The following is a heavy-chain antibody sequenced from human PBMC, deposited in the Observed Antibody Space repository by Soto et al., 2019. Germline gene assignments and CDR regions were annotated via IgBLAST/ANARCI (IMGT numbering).Heavy chain of an antibody. Sequence: GGSLRLSCAASGFTVSSKYMSWVRQAPGKGLEWVSLIQSGGPTYYADSEKGRFTISRDTSENTLHLQMDSLRAEDTADYYCARDDVLCDGGRCYGVPLDVGGKGTTVTVSS. V-gene: IGHV3-66*01. J-gene: IGHJ6*04. D-gene: IGHD2-21*01. CDR3: ARDDVLCDGGRCYGVPLDV. CDR2: IQSGGPT. CDR1: GFTVSSKY.